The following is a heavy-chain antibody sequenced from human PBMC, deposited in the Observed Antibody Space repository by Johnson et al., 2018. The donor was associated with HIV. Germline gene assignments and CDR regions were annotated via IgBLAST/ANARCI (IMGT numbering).Heavy chain of an antibody. Sequence: QMLLVESGGGVVQPGRSLRLSCAASGFTFSSYTMHWVRQAPGKGLEWVAFIRYDGSNKYYADSVKGRFTISRDNSNNTVFLQMNSLRDEDTAVYYCAKNFGKILAAGGLEVGDAFDIWGQGTMVTVSS. J-gene: IGHJ3*02. V-gene: IGHV3-30*02. CDR3: AKNFGKILAAGGLEVGDAFDI. CDR1: GFTFSSYT. CDR2: IRYDGSNK. D-gene: IGHD6-13*01.